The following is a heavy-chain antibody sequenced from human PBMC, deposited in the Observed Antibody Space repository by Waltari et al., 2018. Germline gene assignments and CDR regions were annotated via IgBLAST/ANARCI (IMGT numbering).Heavy chain of an antibody. V-gene: IGHV4-30-4*08. CDR3: AREISSWYVNYFDY. D-gene: IGHD6-13*01. CDR1: GGSISSGDYY. Sequence: QVQLQESGPGLVKPSQTLSLTCTVSGGSISSGDYYWSWIRQPPGKGLEWIGYIDYSGSTYYNPSLKSRVTRSVDTSKNQFSLKLSSVTAADTAVYYCAREISSWYVNYFDYWGQGTLVTVSS. CDR2: IDYSGST. J-gene: IGHJ4*02.